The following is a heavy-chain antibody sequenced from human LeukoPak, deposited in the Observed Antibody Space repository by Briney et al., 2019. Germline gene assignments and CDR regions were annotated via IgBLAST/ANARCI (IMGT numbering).Heavy chain of an antibody. V-gene: IGHV3-73*01. J-gene: IGHJ4*02. CDR2: IRSTANGYAT. D-gene: IGHD4-17*01. CDR1: GFTFSGSA. CDR3: TIDYGDYEGDYYFDY. Sequence: GGSLRLSCAASGFTFSGSALHWVRQASGKGLEWVCRIRSTANGYATAYAASVKGRFTISRDDSKSTLYLQMNSLKTEDSAVYYCTIDYGDYEGDYYFDYWGQGTLVTVSS.